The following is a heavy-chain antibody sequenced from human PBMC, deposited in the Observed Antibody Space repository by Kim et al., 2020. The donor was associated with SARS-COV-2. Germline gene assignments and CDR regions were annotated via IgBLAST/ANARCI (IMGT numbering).Heavy chain of an antibody. CDR2: VSSSGDST. CDR1: GFTLGSFA. CDR3: ARMNRGIVTGIGWLDP. V-gene: IGHV3-23*01. J-gene: IGHJ5*02. D-gene: IGHD3-10*01. Sequence: GGSLRLSCEASGFTLGSFAMAWVRQSPGKGLEWVSTVSSSGDSTYLADSVKGRFTISRDNSQNTVYLHMSSLRAEDTALYYCARMNRGIVTGIGWLDPWGQGTRVTVSS.